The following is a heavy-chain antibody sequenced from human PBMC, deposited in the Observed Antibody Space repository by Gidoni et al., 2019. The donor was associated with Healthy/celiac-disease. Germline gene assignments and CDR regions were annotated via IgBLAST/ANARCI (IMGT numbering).Heavy chain of an antibody. CDR3: TRRNYDSSGYYYEASFDY. D-gene: IGHD3-22*01. V-gene: IGHV3-49*05. Sequence: EVQLVESGGGLVKPGRSLRLSCPASGFTFGDYALSWFRQAPGKGLEWVGFIRSKAYGGTTEYAASVKGRFTISRDDSKSIAYLQMNSLKTEDTAVYYCTRRNYDSSGYYYEASFDYWGQGTLVTVSS. CDR2: IRSKAYGGTT. CDR1: GFTFGDYA. J-gene: IGHJ4*02.